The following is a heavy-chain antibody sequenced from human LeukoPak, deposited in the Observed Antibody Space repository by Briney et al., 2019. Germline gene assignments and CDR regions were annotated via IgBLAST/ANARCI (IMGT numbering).Heavy chain of an antibody. Sequence: QTGGSLRLSCAASGFTFSNSWMSWVRQAPGKELEWVAYIKKTGSETYYVDSVKGRFTITRDNARNSLFLQMNSLRAEDTAVYYCAREDGYCSGGNCYSYFDSWGQGTLVTVSS. CDR2: IKKTGSET. D-gene: IGHD2-15*01. CDR3: AREDGYCSGGNCYSYFDS. J-gene: IGHJ4*02. V-gene: IGHV3-7*01. CDR1: GFTFSNSW.